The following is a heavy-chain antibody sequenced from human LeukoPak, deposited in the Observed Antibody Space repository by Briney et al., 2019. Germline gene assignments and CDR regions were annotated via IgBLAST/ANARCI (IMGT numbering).Heavy chain of an antibody. J-gene: IGHJ4*02. CDR2: ISGSGGST. CDR3: ARDTYGSGSYYNAPLDY. D-gene: IGHD3-10*01. Sequence: GGSLRLSCAASGFTFSSYAMSWVRQAPGKGLGWVSAISGSGGSTYYADSVKGRFTISRDNAKNSLYLQMNSLRAEDTAVYYCARDTYGSGSYYNAPLDYWGQGTLVTVSS. V-gene: IGHV3-23*01. CDR1: GFTFSSYA.